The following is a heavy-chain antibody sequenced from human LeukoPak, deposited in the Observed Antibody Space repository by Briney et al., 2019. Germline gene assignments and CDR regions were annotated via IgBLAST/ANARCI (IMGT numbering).Heavy chain of an antibody. D-gene: IGHD3-9*01. CDR1: GGSISSYY. CDR2: IYTSGST. Sequence: PSETLSLTCTVSGGSISSYYWSWIRQPAGKGLEWIGRIYTSGSTNYNPSLKSRVTMSVDTSKNQFSLKLSSVTAADTAVYYCARVKNRAYYDILTGYYNEVYYYYYMDVWGKGTTVTISS. CDR3: ARVKNRAYYDILTGYYNEVYYYYYMDV. V-gene: IGHV4-4*07. J-gene: IGHJ6*03.